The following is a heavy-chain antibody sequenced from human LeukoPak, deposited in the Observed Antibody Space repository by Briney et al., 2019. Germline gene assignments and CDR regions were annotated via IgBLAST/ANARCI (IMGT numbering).Heavy chain of an antibody. D-gene: IGHD3-22*01. Sequence: GASVKVSCKASGGTFSSYAISWVRQAPGQGLEWMGRIIPILGIANYAQKFQGRVTITADKSTSTAYMELSSLRSEDTAVYYCAREVDPNSSGYYPFDYWGQGTLVTVSS. V-gene: IGHV1-69*04. J-gene: IGHJ4*02. CDR2: IIPILGIA. CDR3: AREVDPNSSGYYPFDY. CDR1: GGTFSSYA.